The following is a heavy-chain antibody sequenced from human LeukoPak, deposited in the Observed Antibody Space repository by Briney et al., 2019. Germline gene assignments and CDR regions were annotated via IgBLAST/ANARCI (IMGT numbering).Heavy chain of an antibody. Sequence: GASVKVSCKASGYTFTSYGISWVRQAPGQGLEWMGWISAYNGNTNYAQKLQGRVTMTTDTSTSTAYMELRSLRSDDTAVYYCARERVAAYCSSTSCFSNMDVWGKGTTVTVSS. CDR2: ISAYNGNT. D-gene: IGHD2-2*01. CDR3: ARERVAAYCSSTSCFSNMDV. J-gene: IGHJ6*03. CDR1: GYTFTSYG. V-gene: IGHV1-18*01.